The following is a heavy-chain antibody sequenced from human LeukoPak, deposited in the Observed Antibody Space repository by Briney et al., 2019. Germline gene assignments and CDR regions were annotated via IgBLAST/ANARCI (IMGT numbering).Heavy chain of an antibody. CDR2: IKQDGSEK. CDR1: GFTFSSYW. D-gene: IGHD1-26*01. Sequence: PGGSLRLSCAASGFTFSSYWMSWVRQAPGKGLEWVTTIKQDGSEKYYVDSVRGRFTISRDNAKNSLYLQMNSLRAEDTAVYYCTTAGWELYYFDYWGQGTLVTVSS. CDR3: TTAGWELYYFDY. J-gene: IGHJ4*02. V-gene: IGHV3-7*05.